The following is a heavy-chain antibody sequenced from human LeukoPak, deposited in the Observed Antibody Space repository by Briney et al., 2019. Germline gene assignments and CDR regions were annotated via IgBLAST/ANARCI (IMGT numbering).Heavy chain of an antibody. CDR2: ISGSSGST. D-gene: IGHD1-26*01. Sequence: GGSLRLSCVASGFTFSSFAMSWVRQAPGKGLEWVSAISGSSGSTYYTDSVKGRFTISRDNSKDTLYLHMNSLRAEDTAVYYCARGRSVGPTRSFDYWGQGTLVTVSS. V-gene: IGHV3-23*01. CDR1: GFTFSSFA. CDR3: ARGRSVGPTRSFDY. J-gene: IGHJ4*02.